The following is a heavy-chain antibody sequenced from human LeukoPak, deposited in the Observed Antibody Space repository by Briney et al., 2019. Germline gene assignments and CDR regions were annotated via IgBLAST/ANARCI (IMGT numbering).Heavy chain of an antibody. CDR2: MNPNSGNT. CDR3: ARGGNIVVVPAAPDFQH. CDR1: GGTFSSYA. V-gene: IGHV1-8*03. J-gene: IGHJ1*01. D-gene: IGHD2-2*01. Sequence: ASVKVSCKASGGTFSSYAINWVRQATGQGLEWMGWMNPNSGNTGYAQKFQGRVTITRNTSISTAYMELSSLRSEDTAVYYCARGGNIVVVPAAPDFQHWGQGTLVTVSS.